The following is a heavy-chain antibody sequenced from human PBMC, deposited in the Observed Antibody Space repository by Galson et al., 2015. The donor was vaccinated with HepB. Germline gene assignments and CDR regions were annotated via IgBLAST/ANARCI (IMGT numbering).Heavy chain of an antibody. Sequence: SVKVSCKASGYTFTHYAMHWVRQAPGQGLEWMGWINTNTGNPTYAQGFTGRLVFSLDTSVTTAYLQINGLKAEDTAMYYCAREVDYGTLVPLAEYFQHWGQGSLVTVSS. CDR1: GYTFTHYA. CDR2: INTNTGNP. V-gene: IGHV7-4-1*02. D-gene: IGHD3-16*01. CDR3: AREVDYGTLVPLAEYFQH. J-gene: IGHJ1*01.